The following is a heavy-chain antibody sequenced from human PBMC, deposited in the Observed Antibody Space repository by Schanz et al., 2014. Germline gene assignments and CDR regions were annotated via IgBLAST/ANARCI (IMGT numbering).Heavy chain of an antibody. CDR3: AKAADWPVTRFDP. Sequence: EVQLVESGGGLVQPGGSLRLSCAASGFTFSAYAMTWVRQIPGKGLEWVSYVSRSTPDIYYADSVRGRFTISRDNAENTLFLQMNSLRAEDTAVYYCAKAADWPVTRFDPWGQGTLVTVSS. D-gene: IGHD3-9*01. V-gene: IGHV3-23*04. CDR1: GFTFSAYA. J-gene: IGHJ5*02. CDR2: VSRSTPDI.